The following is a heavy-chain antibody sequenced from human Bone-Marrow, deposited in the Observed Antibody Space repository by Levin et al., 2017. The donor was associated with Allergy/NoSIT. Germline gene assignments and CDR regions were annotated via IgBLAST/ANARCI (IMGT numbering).Heavy chain of an antibody. CDR1: GFNFRNNG. Sequence: SCAVSGFNFRNNGMHWVRQAPGKGLEWVAAISFDGRNQYYADSVRGRLTISRDNFKNTLSLQMNSLRAEDTAVYYCAKDLGRGFEYSSTSSLDYWGQGTLVTVSS. CDR2: ISFDGRNQ. D-gene: IGHD6-6*01. CDR3: AKDLGRGFEYSSTSSLDY. J-gene: IGHJ4*02. V-gene: IGHV3-30*18.